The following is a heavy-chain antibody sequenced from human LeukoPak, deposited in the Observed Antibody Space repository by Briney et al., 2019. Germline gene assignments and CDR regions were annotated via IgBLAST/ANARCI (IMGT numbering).Heavy chain of an antibody. J-gene: IGHJ3*02. V-gene: IGHV1-18*01. CDR1: GYTFTSYG. Sequence: ASVKVSCKASGYTFTSYGISWVRQAPGKGLEWMGWISAYNGITNYAQKLQGRVTMTTDTSTSTAYMELRSLRADDTAVYYCARWWELDAFDIWGQGTMVTVSS. CDR3: ARWWELDAFDI. CDR2: ISAYNGIT. D-gene: IGHD1-26*01.